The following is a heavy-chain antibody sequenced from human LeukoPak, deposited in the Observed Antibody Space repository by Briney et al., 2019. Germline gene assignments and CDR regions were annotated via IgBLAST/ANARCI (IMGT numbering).Heavy chain of an antibody. J-gene: IGHJ4*02. CDR1: GFTFSSYA. CDR3: AREGRWLQINDY. D-gene: IGHD5-24*01. Sequence: GGSLRLSCAASGFTFSSYAMHWVRQAPGKGLEWVAIISYDGSNKYYADSVKGRFTISRDNSKNTLYLQMNSLRAEDTAVYYCAREGRWLQINDYWGQGTLVTVSS. CDR2: ISYDGSNK. V-gene: IGHV3-30-3*01.